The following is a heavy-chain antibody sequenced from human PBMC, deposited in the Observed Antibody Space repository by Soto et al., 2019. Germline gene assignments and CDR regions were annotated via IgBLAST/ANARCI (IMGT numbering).Heavy chain of an antibody. CDR2: INGDGSII. CDR3: ERGDLYDY. D-gene: IGHD2-21*02. V-gene: IGHV3-74*01. CDR1: GFSFSPYW. Sequence: EVQLVESGGDLVQPGGSLRLSCAASGFSFSPYWMHWVRQAPGKGLVWVSRINGDGSIIFYPDSVKGRFTVSRDNAKNTLYLQMNSLRAEDTGVYYCERGDLYDYWGQGTLVTVSS. J-gene: IGHJ4*02.